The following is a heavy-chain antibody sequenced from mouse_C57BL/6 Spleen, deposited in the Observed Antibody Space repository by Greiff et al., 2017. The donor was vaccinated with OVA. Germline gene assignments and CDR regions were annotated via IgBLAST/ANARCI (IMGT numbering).Heavy chain of an antibody. Sequence: QVQLQQSGPGLVQPSQSLSITCTVSGFSLTSYGVHWVRQSPGKGLEWLGVIWSGGSTDYNAAFISRLSISKDNSKSQVVFKMNSLQADDTAIYYCAIQNWDVAYWGQGTLVTVSA. D-gene: IGHD4-1*01. CDR1: GFSLTSYG. J-gene: IGHJ3*01. V-gene: IGHV2-2*01. CDR2: IWSGGST. CDR3: AIQNWDVAY.